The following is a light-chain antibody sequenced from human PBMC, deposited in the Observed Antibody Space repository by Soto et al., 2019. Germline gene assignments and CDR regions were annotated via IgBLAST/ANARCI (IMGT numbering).Light chain of an antibody. V-gene: IGKV3-20*01. CDR2: GAS. CDR3: QHYGSSTKM. Sequence: EIVLTQSPGTLSLSPGERATLSCRASQSIISNYLAWYQQKAGQAPRLLIYGASSRATGIPDRFSGSGSGTDFTLSISRLESEDFAVYYCQHYGSSTKMFGQGTKVDIK. J-gene: IGKJ1*01. CDR1: QSIISNY.